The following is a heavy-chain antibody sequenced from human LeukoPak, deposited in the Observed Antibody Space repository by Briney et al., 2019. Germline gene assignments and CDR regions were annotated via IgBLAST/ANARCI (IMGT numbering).Heavy chain of an antibody. CDR2: ISAYNGNT. D-gene: IGHD2-2*02. J-gene: IGHJ4*02. CDR1: GYTFTSYG. Sequence: ASVEVSCKASGYTFTSYGISWVRQAPGQGLEWMGWISAYNGNTNYAQKLQGRVTMTTDTSTSTAYMELRSLRSDDTAVYYCARDILRRRGEQRGKVVPAAIRVDYWGQGTLVTVSS. V-gene: IGHV1-18*01. CDR3: ARDILRRRGEQRGKVVPAAIRVDY.